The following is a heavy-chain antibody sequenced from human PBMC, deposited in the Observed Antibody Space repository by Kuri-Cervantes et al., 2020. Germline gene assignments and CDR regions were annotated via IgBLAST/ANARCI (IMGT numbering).Heavy chain of an antibody. D-gene: IGHD3-3*01. CDR2: MNPNSGNT. J-gene: IGHJ4*02. CDR3: ARSRRYYDFWSGYSQYYFDY. V-gene: IGHV1-8*01. Sequence: ASVKVSCKASGYTFTSYDINWVRQAPGQGLEWMGGMNPNSGNTGYAQKFQGRVTMTRNTSISTAYMELSSLRSEDTAVYYCARSRRYYDFWSGYSQYYFDYWGQGTLVTVSS. CDR1: GYTFTSYD.